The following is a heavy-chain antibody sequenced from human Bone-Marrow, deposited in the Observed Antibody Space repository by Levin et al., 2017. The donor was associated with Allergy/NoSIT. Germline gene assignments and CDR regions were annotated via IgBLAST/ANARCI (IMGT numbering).Heavy chain of an antibody. D-gene: IGHD5-18*01. Sequence: SETLSLTCSVSGGSISTTNYNWAWVRQSPGKGLEWIGSIYYSGSTFYNPSLKSRLTISVDTSINQFSLKLNAVTAADTAVYFCAGHVKIMGYFYGYGWCDPWGQGTLVTVSS. CDR1: GGSISTTNYN. CDR3: AGHVKIMGYFYGYGWCDP. CDR2: IYYSGST. J-gene: IGHJ5*02. V-gene: IGHV4-39*01.